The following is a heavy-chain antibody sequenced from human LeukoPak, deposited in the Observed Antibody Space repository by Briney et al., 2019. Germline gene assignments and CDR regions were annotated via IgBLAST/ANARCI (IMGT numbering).Heavy chain of an antibody. V-gene: IGHV1-18*01. Sequence: GASVKVSCKASDYTFTSYGISWVRQAPGQGLEWMGWISAYNGNTNYAQKLQGRVTMTTDTSTSTAYMELRSLRSDDTAVYYCARDRSSSWYVPEYFQHWGQGTLVTVSS. CDR1: DYTFTSYG. D-gene: IGHD6-13*01. J-gene: IGHJ1*01. CDR3: ARDRSSSWYVPEYFQH. CDR2: ISAYNGNT.